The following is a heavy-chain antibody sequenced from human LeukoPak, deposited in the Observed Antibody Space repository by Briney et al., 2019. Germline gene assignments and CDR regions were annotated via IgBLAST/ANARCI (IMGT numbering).Heavy chain of an antibody. V-gene: IGHV1-2*02. CDR1: GYTCASCD. Sequence: ASVKVSCKASGYTCASCDINWVRQAPGQGLEWMGWINPNSGGTNYAQKFQGRVTMTRDTSISTAYMELSRLRSDDTAVYYCAREFRFDPWGQGTLVTVSS. J-gene: IGHJ5*02. CDR2: INPNSGGT. CDR3: AREFRFDP.